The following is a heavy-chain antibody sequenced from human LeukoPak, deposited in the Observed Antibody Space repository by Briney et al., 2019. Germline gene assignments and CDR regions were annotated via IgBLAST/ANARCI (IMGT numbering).Heavy chain of an antibody. CDR1: GFIFSSYV. CDR2: ISYNGSNK. Sequence: SLRLSCAPSGFIFSSYVMHWVRQAPGRGLEWVAVISYNGSNKFYADSVKGRFTISRDKSKNPLYLQKDRLRAEDTAVYYCGKDSSSWYRLFISMDVWGQGTKVTVSS. J-gene: IGHJ6*02. D-gene: IGHD6-13*01. CDR3: GKDSSSWYRLFISMDV. V-gene: IGHV3-30*18.